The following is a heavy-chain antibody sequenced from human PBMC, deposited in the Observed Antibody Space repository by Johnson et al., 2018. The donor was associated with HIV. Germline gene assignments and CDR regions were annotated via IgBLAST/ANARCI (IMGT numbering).Heavy chain of an antibody. CDR2: ISYDGSNK. CDR3: ARSYSTSWNASDI. D-gene: IGHD4-11*01. V-gene: IGHV3-30*03. CDR1: GFTFSDHY. J-gene: IGHJ3*02. Sequence: QVQLVESGGGLVKPGGSLRLSCAASGFTFSDHYMSWIRQAPGKGLEWVAVISYDGSNKYYADSVKGRFTISRDNSKNTLYLQMNSLRAEDTAVYYCARSYSTSWNASDIWGQGTMVTVSS.